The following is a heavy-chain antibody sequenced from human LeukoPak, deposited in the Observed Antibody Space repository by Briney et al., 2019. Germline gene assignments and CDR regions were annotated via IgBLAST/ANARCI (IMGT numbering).Heavy chain of an antibody. CDR1: GYTFTSYA. Sequence: GASVRVSCKASGYTFTSYAMHWVRQAPGQRLEWMGWINAGNGNTKYSQKFQGRVTITRDTSASTAYMELSSLRSEDTAVYYCARGIELYYYYYGMDVWGQGTTVTVSS. D-gene: IGHD1-26*01. CDR3: ARGIELYYYYYGMDV. V-gene: IGHV1-3*01. J-gene: IGHJ6*02. CDR2: INAGNGNT.